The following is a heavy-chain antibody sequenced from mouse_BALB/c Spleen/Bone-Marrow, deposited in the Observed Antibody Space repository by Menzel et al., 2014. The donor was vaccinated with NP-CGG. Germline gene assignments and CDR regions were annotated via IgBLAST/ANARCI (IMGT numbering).Heavy chain of an antibody. Sequence: EVQVVESGGGLVQPGGSLKLSCAASGFDFSRYWMSWVRQAPGKGLEWIGEINPDSSTINYTPSLKDKFIISGDNAKNPLYLQMSKVRSEDTALYYCARLNYYGNLFVWGAGTTVTVSS. D-gene: IGHD1-1*01. CDR1: GFDFSRYW. CDR2: INPDSSTI. V-gene: IGHV4-1*02. CDR3: ARLNYYGNLFV. J-gene: IGHJ1*01.